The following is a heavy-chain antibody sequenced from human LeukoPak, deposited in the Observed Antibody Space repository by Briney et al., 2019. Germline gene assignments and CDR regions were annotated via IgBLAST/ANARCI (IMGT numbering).Heavy chain of an antibody. Sequence: ASVKVSCKASGYTFTSYGISWVQQAPGQGLEWMGWISAYNGNTNYAQKLQGRVTMTTDTSTSTAYMELRSLRSDDTAVYYCARDLRTYYDFWSGSSDAFDIWGQGTMVTVSS. V-gene: IGHV1-18*01. CDR3: ARDLRTYYDFWSGSSDAFDI. CDR2: ISAYNGNT. J-gene: IGHJ3*02. D-gene: IGHD3-3*01. CDR1: GYTFTSYG.